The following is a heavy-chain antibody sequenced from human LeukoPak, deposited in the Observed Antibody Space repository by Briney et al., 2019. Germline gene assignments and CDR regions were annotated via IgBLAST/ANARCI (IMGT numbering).Heavy chain of an antibody. J-gene: IGHJ4*02. CDR1: GYTLTHNY. V-gene: IGHV1-46*01. CDR2: YNPSGDSR. Sequence: GASVKISCKASGYTLTHNYMHWVRQAPGQGLEWLGIYNPSGDSRSYSQTFQGRLTMTRDTSTSTVYMELSSLRSEDTAVYYCARTLGTGEFDYWGQGTLVTVSS. CDR3: ARTLGTGEFDY. D-gene: IGHD7-27*01.